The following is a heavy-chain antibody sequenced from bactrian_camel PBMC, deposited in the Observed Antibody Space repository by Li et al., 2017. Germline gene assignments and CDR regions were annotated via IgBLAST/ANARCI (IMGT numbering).Heavy chain of an antibody. V-gene: IGHV3S53*01. Sequence: HVQLVESGGGSVEAGRSLNLSCTASGTISRRYFMAWFRRTPGKEREGVAYIDSDGKTRYEDFVKGRFAISKDDVKNSLYLQMNSLEPEDTAYYYCVADQDTWCYSLAENEYKFRGQGTQVTVS. CDR2: IDSDGKT. CDR3: VADQDTWCYSLAENEYKF. CDR1: GTISRRYF. D-gene: IGHD3*01. J-gene: IGHJ4*01.